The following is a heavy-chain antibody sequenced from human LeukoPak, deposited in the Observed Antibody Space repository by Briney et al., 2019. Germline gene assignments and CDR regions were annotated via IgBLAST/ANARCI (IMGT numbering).Heavy chain of an antibody. CDR2: ISYDGSNK. CDR1: GFTFSSYA. Sequence: SGRSLRLSCAASGFTFSSYAMHWVRQAPGKGLEWVAVISYDGSNKYYADTVKGRFTISRDNSKNTLYLQMNSLRAEDTAVYYCARRPLRFRENTLVLDYWGQETLVTVSS. D-gene: IGHD4-23*01. CDR3: ARRPLRFRENTLVLDY. V-gene: IGHV3-30*04. J-gene: IGHJ4*02.